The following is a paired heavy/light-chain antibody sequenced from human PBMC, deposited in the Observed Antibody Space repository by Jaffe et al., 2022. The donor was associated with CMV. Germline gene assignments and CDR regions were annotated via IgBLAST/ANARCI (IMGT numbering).Light chain of an antibody. CDR3: QAWDTGTAL. V-gene: IGLV3-1*01. J-gene: IGLJ2*01. Sequence: SYELTQPPSLSVSPGQTASITCSGDKLGDKYACWYQQKSGQSPVMVIYKNTKRPSGIPERFSGSNFGNTATLTISGTQAMDEADYYCQAWDTGTALFGGGTKLTVL. CDR2: KNT. CDR1: KLGDKY.
Heavy chain of an antibody. J-gene: IGHJ3*02. CDR3: ARENALLGYCSGGSCYSGAFDI. CDR1: GYTFSGYY. Sequence: QVQLVQSGAEVKKPGASVKVSCKASGYTFSGYYMHWVRQAPGQGLEWMGWINPKSGGTNYAQKFQDWVTMTTDTSISTAYMELSRLRSDDTAVYYCARENALLGYCSGGSCYSGAFDIWGQGTMVTVSS. CDR2: INPKSGGT. D-gene: IGHD2-15*01. V-gene: IGHV1-2*04.